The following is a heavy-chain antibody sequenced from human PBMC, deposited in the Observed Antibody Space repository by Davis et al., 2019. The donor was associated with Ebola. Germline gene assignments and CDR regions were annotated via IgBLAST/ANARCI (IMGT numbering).Heavy chain of an antibody. D-gene: IGHD6-13*01. CDR3: ARGSSWVDY. J-gene: IGHJ4*02. CDR2: IYYSGSP. V-gene: IGHV4-59*01. CDR1: GGSISNYY. Sequence: SETLSLPCTVPGGSISNYYWSWIRQPPGKGLEWIGYIYYSGSPNYNPSLKSRVTISVDTSKNQFSLKLSSVTAADTAVYYCARGSSWVDYWGQGTLVTVSS.